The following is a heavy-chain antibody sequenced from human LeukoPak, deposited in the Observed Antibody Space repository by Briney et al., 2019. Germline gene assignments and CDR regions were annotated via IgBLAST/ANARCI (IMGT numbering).Heavy chain of an antibody. CDR1: GFTFSDYY. V-gene: IGHV3-11*01. J-gene: IGHJ3*02. Sequence: PGGSLRLSCAASGFTFSDYYMSWIRQAPGKGLEWVSYISSSGSTIYYADSVKGRFTISRDNAKNSLYLQMNSLRAEDTAVYYCASEGWPTQLAFDIWGQGTMVTVSS. D-gene: IGHD2-2*01. CDR3: ASEGWPTQLAFDI. CDR2: ISSSGSTI.